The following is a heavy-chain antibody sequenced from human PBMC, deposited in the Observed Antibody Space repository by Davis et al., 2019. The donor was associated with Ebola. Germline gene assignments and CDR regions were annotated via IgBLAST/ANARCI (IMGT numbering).Heavy chain of an antibody. CDR1: GFTFDDYA. V-gene: IGHV3-9*01. D-gene: IGHD4-17*01. CDR2: ISWNSGSI. CDR3: AKGRYTVTTGIDY. J-gene: IGHJ4*02. Sequence: GGSLRLSCAASGFTFDDYAMHWVRQAPGKGLEWVSGISWNSGSIGYADSVKGRFTISRDNAKNSLYLQMNSLRAEDTALYYCAKGRYTVTTGIDYWGQGTLVTVSS.